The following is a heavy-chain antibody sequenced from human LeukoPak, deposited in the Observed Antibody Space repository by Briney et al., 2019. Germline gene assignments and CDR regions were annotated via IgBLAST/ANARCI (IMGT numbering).Heavy chain of an antibody. Sequence: PSETLSLTCTVSGGSISSYYWSWIRQPPGKGLEWIGYICYSGSTNYNPSLKSRVTISVDTSKNQFSLKLSSVTAADTAVYYCARRGSSRSEDYWGQGTLVTVSS. J-gene: IGHJ4*02. CDR1: GGSISSYY. V-gene: IGHV4-59*08. CDR3: ARRGSSRSEDY. D-gene: IGHD6-13*01. CDR2: ICYSGST.